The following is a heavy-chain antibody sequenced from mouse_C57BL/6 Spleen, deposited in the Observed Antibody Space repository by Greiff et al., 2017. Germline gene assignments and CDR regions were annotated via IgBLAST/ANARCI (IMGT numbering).Heavy chain of an antibody. J-gene: IGHJ4*01. Sequence: EVKLMESGGGLVKPGGSLKLSCAASGFTFSSYAMSWVRQTPEKRLEWVATISDGGSYTYYPDNVKGRFTISRDNAKNNLYLQLSHLKSEDAAMYYCARPRAMDYWGQGTSVTVSS. CDR2: ISDGGSYT. CDR3: ARPRAMDY. CDR1: GFTFSSYA. V-gene: IGHV5-4*03.